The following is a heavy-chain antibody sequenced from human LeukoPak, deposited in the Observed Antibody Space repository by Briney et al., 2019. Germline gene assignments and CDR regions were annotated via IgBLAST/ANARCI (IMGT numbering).Heavy chain of an antibody. D-gene: IGHD5-18*01. CDR3: ARGVSGYSYGYNDY. Sequence: ASVKVSCKASGYTFTSYGISWVRQAPGQGLEWMGWISAYNGNTNYAQKLQGRVTMTTGTSTSTAYMELRNLRSDDTAVYYCARGVSGYSYGYNDYWGQGTLVTVSS. CDR2: ISAYNGNT. V-gene: IGHV1-18*01. J-gene: IGHJ4*02. CDR1: GYTFTSYG.